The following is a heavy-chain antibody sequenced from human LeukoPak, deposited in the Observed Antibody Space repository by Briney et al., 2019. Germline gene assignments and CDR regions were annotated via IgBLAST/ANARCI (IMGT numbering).Heavy chain of an antibody. Sequence: GVSLTLSCAASGFTFDDYAMQWVRQAPGKGLEWVSGISWNSGSRGYADSVRGRFTISRDNAKNSLYLQMNRLRAEDTAVYYCERDKGYCSSTRRYKMGMWFDPWGQGTLVTVSS. CDR3: ERDKGYCSSTRRYKMGMWFDP. D-gene: IGHD2-2*02. J-gene: IGHJ5*02. CDR1: GFTFDDYA. V-gene: IGHV3-9*01. CDR2: ISWNSGSR.